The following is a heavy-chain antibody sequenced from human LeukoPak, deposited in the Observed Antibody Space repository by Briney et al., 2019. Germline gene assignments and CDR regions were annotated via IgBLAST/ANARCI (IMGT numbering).Heavy chain of an antibody. J-gene: IGHJ4*02. Sequence: GESLKISCKASGFRFSDQWIGWVRQMPGKGLEWMGLINAADSDTRYSPSFQGQVLISVDKSISTAYLQWGNLKATDTAFYYCARVPCTGGSCSRTFDYWGQGTLVTVYS. CDR1: GFRFSDQW. D-gene: IGHD2-8*02. CDR3: ARVPCTGGSCSRTFDY. V-gene: IGHV5-51*01. CDR2: INAADSDT.